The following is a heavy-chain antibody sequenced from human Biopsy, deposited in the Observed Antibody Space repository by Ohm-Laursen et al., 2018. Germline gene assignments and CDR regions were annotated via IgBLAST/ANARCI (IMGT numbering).Heavy chain of an antibody. Sequence: SLRLSCAASGFTFSDYYMSWIRQAPGKGLKWVSYISSRTNTIYYADSVKGRFTISRDNAKNSLYLQMNRLRAEDTAVYFCAKVRHYSDRGAYYHGAFGLWGQGTMVTVSS. CDR3: AKVRHYSDRGAYYHGAFGL. V-gene: IGHV3-11*01. D-gene: IGHD3-22*01. J-gene: IGHJ3*01. CDR1: GFTFSDYY. CDR2: ISSRTNTI.